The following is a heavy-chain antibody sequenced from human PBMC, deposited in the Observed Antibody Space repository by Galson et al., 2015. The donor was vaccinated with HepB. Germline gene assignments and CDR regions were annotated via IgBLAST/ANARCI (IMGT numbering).Heavy chain of an antibody. J-gene: IGHJ3*02. CDR3: ARVRNWNYPVDAFDI. V-gene: IGHV1-2*02. D-gene: IGHD1-7*01. CDR2: INPNSGGT. CDR1: GYTFTSYG. Sequence: SVKVSCKASGYTFTSYGISWVRQAPGQGLEWMGWINPNSGGTNYAQKFQGRVTMARDTSISTAYMELSRLRSDDTAVYYCARVRNWNYPVDAFDIWGQGTMVTVSS.